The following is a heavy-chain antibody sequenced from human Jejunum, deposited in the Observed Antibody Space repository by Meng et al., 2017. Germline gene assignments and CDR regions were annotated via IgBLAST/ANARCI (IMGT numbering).Heavy chain of an antibody. CDR1: GYPFDRFG. CDR3: ARDKYAYALGYFDY. CDR2: ISAYTGKT. J-gene: IGHJ4*02. V-gene: IGHV1-18*01. D-gene: IGHD2-2*01. Sequence: QVELVQAGAEVKKPGASMKVSCKASGYPFDRFGVSWIRQAPGQGFEWVGWISAYTGKTDYAQKFQGRVLMTAETSTTTVYMELTSLTSDDTAVYYCARDKYAYALGYFDYWGQGTLVTVSS.